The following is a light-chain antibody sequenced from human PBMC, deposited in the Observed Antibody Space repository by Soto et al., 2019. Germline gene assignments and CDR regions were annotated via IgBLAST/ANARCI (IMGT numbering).Light chain of an antibody. V-gene: IGLV2-11*01. CDR3: FSYAGSRV. CDR2: DVS. J-gene: IGLJ3*02. Sequence: QSALTQPRSVSGSPGQSVTISCTGTSSDVGEYDYVSWYQHHPGKAPKLMIYDVSQRPSGVPDRFSGSKSGSTASLTISGLQAEDEADYYCFSYAGSRVFGGGTKLTVL. CDR1: SSDVGEYDY.